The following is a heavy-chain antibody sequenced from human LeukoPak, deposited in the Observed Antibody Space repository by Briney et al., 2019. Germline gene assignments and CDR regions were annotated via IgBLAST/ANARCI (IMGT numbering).Heavy chain of an antibody. Sequence: GGSLRLSCAASGFTFSSYSMNWVRQAPGKGLEWVSSISSSSSYIYYADSVKGRFTISRDNAKNSLYLQMNSPRAEDTAVYYCARDTYYYDSSGYYRYDWGQGTLVTVSS. CDR1: GFTFSSYS. CDR3: ARDTYYYDSSGYYRYD. J-gene: IGHJ4*02. V-gene: IGHV3-21*01. D-gene: IGHD3-22*01. CDR2: ISSSSSYI.